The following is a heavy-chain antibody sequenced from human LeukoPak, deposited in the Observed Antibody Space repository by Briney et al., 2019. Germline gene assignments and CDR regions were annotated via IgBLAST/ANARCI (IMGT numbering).Heavy chain of an antibody. CDR2: ISHSGTT. D-gene: IGHD3-10*01. J-gene: IGHJ5*02. V-gene: IGHV4-38-2*02. Sequence: SETLSLTCAVSGYSITSGFSWGWIRQPPGKGLEWIGTISHSGTTDYKSTLESRLTISMDTSKNLFSLRLTSVTAADTAVYYCAREGAVRGIDPWGQGTLVTVSS. CDR1: GYSITSGFS. CDR3: AREGAVRGIDP.